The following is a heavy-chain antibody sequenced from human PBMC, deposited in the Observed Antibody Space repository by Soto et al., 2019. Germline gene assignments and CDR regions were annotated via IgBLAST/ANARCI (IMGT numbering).Heavy chain of an antibody. Sequence: QVQLVQSAAEVKKPGSSVKVSCKASGGTFSSYAISWVRQAPGQGREWMGGIIPIFGTANYAQKFEGRVTITADESTSTAYMELSSLRSEDTAVYYCARAPAAGTGWGGYCYGMDVWGQGTTVTVSS. CDR2: IIPIFGTA. CDR1: GGTFSSYA. J-gene: IGHJ6*02. D-gene: IGHD6-25*01. CDR3: ARAPAAGTGWGGYCYGMDV. V-gene: IGHV1-69*01.